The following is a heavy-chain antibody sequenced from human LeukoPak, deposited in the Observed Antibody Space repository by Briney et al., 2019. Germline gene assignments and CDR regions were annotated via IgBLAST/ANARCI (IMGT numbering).Heavy chain of an antibody. CDR2: ISSSSSYT. CDR1: GFTFSDYY. V-gene: IGHV3-11*06. D-gene: IGHD5-18*01. Sequence: GGSLRLSCAASGFTFSDYYMSWIRQAPGKGLEWVSYISSSSSYTNYADSVKGRFTISRDNAKNSLYLQMNSLRAEDTAVYYCARGRLDTAMVGDYWDQGILVTVSS. J-gene: IGHJ4*02. CDR3: ARGRLDTAMVGDY.